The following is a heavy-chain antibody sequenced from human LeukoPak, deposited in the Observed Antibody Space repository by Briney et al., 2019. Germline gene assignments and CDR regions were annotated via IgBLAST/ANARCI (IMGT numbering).Heavy chain of an antibody. CDR3: ARDVFRGDIFAMYYFDY. V-gene: IGHV3-11*04. J-gene: IGHJ4*02. Sequence: PGGSLRLSCAASGFTFSDYYMTWIRQAPGKGLEWVSYIGKSGDTIYYADSVKGRFTISRDNAKNSLYLQMNSLRAEDTAVYYCARDVFRGDIFAMYYFDYWGQGTLVTVSS. CDR2: IGKSGDTI. CDR1: GFTFSDYY. D-gene: IGHD3-9*01.